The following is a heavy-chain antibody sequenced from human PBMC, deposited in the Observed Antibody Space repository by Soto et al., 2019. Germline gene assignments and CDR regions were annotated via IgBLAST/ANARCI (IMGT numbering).Heavy chain of an antibody. V-gene: IGHV1-18*01. Sequence: QVQLVQSGAEVKKPGASVKVSCKASGSTFTSYGISWVRQAPGQGLEWMGWISAYNGNTNYAQKPQGRVTMTTDAATSPASLEPSGLRSDDTDVYYCARNSPPPREWGQGALVTVSS. CDR3: ARNSPPPRE. D-gene: IGHD2-21*01. CDR1: GSTFTSYG. CDR2: ISAYNGNT. J-gene: IGHJ4*02.